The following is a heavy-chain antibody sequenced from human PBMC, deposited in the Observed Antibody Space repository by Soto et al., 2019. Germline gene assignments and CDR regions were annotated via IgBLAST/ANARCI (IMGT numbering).Heavy chain of an antibody. CDR2: INHSGST. CDR3: ARGRRDIVVVPAADGWFDP. Sequence: PSETLSLTCAVYGGSFSGYYWSWIRQPPGKWLEWIGEINHSGSTNYNPSLKSRVTISVDTSKNQFSLKLSSVTAADTAVYYCARGRRDIVVVPAADGWFDPWGQGXLVTVSS. CDR1: GGSFSGYY. V-gene: IGHV4-34*01. D-gene: IGHD2-2*01. J-gene: IGHJ5*02.